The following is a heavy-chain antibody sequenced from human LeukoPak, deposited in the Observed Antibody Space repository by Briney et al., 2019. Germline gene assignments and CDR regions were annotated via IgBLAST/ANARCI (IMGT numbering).Heavy chain of an antibody. CDR1: GFTFDDYA. D-gene: IGHD6-13*01. CDR3: AREDQVRSIAAAGTKSDY. J-gene: IGHJ4*02. V-gene: IGHV3-23*01. CDR2: ISDSGGST. Sequence: GGSLRLSCAASGFTFDDYAMHWVRQAPGKGLEWVSAISDSGGSTYYADSVKGRFTISRDNAKNSLYLQMNSLRAEDTAVYYCAREDQVRSIAAAGTKSDYWGQGTLVTVSS.